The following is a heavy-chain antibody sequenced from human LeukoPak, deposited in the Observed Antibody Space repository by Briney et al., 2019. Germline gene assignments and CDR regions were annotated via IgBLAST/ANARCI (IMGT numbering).Heavy chain of an antibody. J-gene: IGHJ4*02. CDR3: ARSPSRYNWNFDY. Sequence: SETLSLTCAVSGYSLSSGCYWGWIRQPPGKGLEWIGSIYQSGNSYQKSSLKSRLTLSVDTSKNHFSLKVRSVTAADTAVYYCARSPSRYNWNFDYGGQGILVIVSS. V-gene: IGHV4-38-2*01. CDR2: IYQSGNS. CDR1: GYSLSSGCY. D-gene: IGHD1-20*01.